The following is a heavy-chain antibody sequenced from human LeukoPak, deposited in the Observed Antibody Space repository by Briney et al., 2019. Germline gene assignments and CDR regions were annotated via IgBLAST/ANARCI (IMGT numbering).Heavy chain of an antibody. D-gene: IGHD6-13*01. V-gene: IGHV3-21*04. Sequence: GGSLRLSCAASGFTFSSYSMTWVRQAPGKGLEWVSSISSSSSYIYYADSVKGRFTISRDNAKNSLYLQMNSLRAEDTAVYYCARIPIAAAGKHYYYYGMDVWGQGTTVTVSS. J-gene: IGHJ6*02. CDR3: ARIPIAAAGKHYYYYGMDV. CDR1: GFTFSSYS. CDR2: ISSSSSYI.